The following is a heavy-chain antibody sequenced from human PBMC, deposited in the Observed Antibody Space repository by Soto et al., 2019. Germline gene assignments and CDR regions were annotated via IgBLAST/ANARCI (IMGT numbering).Heavy chain of an antibody. CDR2: IKQDGRER. CDR1: GFTFSSYW. CDR3: ARRRGYSSGFEVHYIMDV. D-gene: IGHD6-19*01. V-gene: IGHV3-7*01. Sequence: EMQLVESGGGLVQPGGSLRLSCAASGFTFSSYWMSWVRQAPGKGLEWVANIKQDGRERYYVDSLKGRFSISRDNAENSLYLQMNSLRAEDTAVYYCARRRGYSSGFEVHYIMDVWGQGTTVTVSS. J-gene: IGHJ6*02.